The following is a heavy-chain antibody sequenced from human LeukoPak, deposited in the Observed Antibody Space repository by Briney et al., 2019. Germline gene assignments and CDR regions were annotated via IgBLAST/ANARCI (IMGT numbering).Heavy chain of an antibody. CDR3: ATLQRGGYCSGGSCYSGFYYFDY. V-gene: IGHV4-34*01. Sequence: SETLSLTCAVYGGSFSGYYWSWIRQPPGKGLEWIGEINHSGSTNYNPSLKSRVTISVDTSKNQFSLKLSSVTAADTAVYYCATLQRGGYCSGGSCYSGFYYFDYWGQGTLVTVSS. CDR2: INHSGST. CDR1: GGSFSGYY. D-gene: IGHD2-15*01. J-gene: IGHJ4*02.